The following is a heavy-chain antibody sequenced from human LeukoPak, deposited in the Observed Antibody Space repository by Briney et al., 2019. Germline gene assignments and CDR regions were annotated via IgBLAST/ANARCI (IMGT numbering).Heavy chain of an antibody. J-gene: IGHJ4*02. V-gene: IGHV4-39*07. D-gene: IGHD6-19*01. Sequence: SETLSLTCTVSGDSFTSVTDYWAWIRQPPGKGLEWIATGDYSGGTYYNPSRESRVAISADMSKNQISLQLTSVTGADTAVYYCAGERGEEYSSGWYKTNFFYNWGQGVRVTVSS. CDR2: GDYSGGT. CDR3: AGERGEEYSSGWYKTNFFYN. CDR1: GDSFTSVTDY.